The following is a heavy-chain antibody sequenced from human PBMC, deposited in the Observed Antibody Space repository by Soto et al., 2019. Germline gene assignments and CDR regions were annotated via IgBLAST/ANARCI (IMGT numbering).Heavy chain of an antibody. CDR2: INSDGSST. J-gene: IGHJ6*02. CDR1: GLTFSSYW. V-gene: IGHV3-74*01. D-gene: IGHD3-3*01. Sequence: GGSLRLSCAASGLTFSSYWMHWVRQAPGKGLVWVSRINSDGSSTSYADSVKGRFTISRDNAKNTLYLQMNSLRAEDTAVYYCARTTYDFWSGYYLYGMDVWGQGTTVTVSS. CDR3: ARTTYDFWSGYYLYGMDV.